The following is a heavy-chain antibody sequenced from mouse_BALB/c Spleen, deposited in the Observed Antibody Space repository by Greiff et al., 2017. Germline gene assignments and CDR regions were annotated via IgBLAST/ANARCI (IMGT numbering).Heavy chain of an antibody. CDR2: ISYSGST. V-gene: IGHV3-8*02. Sequence: EVMLVESGPSLVKPSQTLSLTCSVTGDSITSGYWNWIRKFPGNKLEYMGYISYSGSTYYNPSLKSRISITRDTSKNQYYLQLNSVTTEDTATYYCARTPYYYGSSYLGDFDYWGQGTTLTVSS. CDR1: GDSITSGY. D-gene: IGHD1-1*01. J-gene: IGHJ2*01. CDR3: ARTPYYYGSSYLGDFDY.